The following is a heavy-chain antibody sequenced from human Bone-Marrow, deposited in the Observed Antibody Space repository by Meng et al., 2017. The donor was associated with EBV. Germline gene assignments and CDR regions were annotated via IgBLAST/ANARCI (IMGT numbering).Heavy chain of an antibody. J-gene: IGHJ4*02. CDR2: LNEDGGVT. CDR3: SRDLAGADDY. V-gene: IGHV3-74*01. CDR1: GFPFSRYW. Sequence: EVELVESGGALVQPGGALRLSCAASGFPFSRYWMHWVRQAPGQGLMWVSRLNEDGGVTDYADSVKGRFTISRDNARNTLYFQMNNLRAEDTATYFCSRDLAGADDYWGQGTLVTVSS. D-gene: IGHD1-14*01.